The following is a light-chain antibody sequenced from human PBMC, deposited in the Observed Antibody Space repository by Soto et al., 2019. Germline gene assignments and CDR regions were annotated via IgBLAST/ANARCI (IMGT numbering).Light chain of an antibody. CDR1: QNINDY. Sequence: DIQMTQSPSSLSASVGDRVTITCRASQNINDYLNWYQQRPGKAPELLISTASSLQSGVPSRFSGSGSGTDFTLTISSLQPEDFATYYCQQSYSALITFGQGTRLEIK. CDR2: TAS. J-gene: IGKJ5*01. CDR3: QQSYSALIT. V-gene: IGKV1-39*01.